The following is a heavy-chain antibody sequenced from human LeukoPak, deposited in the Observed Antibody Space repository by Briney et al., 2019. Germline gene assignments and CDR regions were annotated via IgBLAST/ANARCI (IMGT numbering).Heavy chain of an antibody. Sequence: GGSLRLSCAASGLTFSSYWMHWVRHAPGKGLVWVSRIHRDGSSTNYGDSVKGRFTISRDNANNMLYLQMSSLSPEDTAVYYCALLHSESNFVGPWGQGTLVTVSS. CDR2: IHRDGSST. V-gene: IGHV3-74*01. D-gene: IGHD1-26*01. CDR3: ALLHSESNFVGP. CDR1: GLTFSSYW. J-gene: IGHJ5*02.